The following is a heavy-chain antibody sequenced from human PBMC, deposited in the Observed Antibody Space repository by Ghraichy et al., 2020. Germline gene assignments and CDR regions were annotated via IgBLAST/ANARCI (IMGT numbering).Heavy chain of an antibody. J-gene: IGHJ4*02. Sequence: GESLNISCAASGFTVISNYMSWVRQAPGKGLEWVSVSYSGGSTFYADSVKGRFTISRDNSKNTLYLQMDSLRAEDTAVYYCARGDRGSSWYAPIDYWGQGTLVTVSS. CDR2: SYSGGST. CDR1: GFTVISNY. CDR3: ARGDRGSSWYAPIDY. D-gene: IGHD6-13*01. V-gene: IGHV3-66*02.